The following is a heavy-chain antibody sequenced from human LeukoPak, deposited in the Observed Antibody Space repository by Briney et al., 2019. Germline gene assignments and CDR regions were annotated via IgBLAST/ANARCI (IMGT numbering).Heavy chain of an antibody. CDR1: GGTFSSYA. CDR3: ARDLRDGYNEVDY. J-gene: IGHJ4*02. D-gene: IGHD5-12*01. CDR2: IIPILGIA. Sequence: SVKVSCKASGGTFSSYAISWVRQAPGQGLEWMGRIIPILGIANYAQKFQGRVTITADKSTSTAYMELSSLGSEDTAVYYCARDLRDGYNEVDYWGQGTLVTVSS. V-gene: IGHV1-69*04.